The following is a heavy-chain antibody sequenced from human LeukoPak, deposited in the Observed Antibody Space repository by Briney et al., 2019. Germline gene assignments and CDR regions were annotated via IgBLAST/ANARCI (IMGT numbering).Heavy chain of an antibody. CDR2: INPNSGGT. Sequence: GASVKVSCKASGYTFTGYYMHWVRQAPGQGLEWMGWINPNSGGTNYAQKFQGRVTMTRDTSISTAYMELSRLRSDDTAVYYCARDVREWLVNNWFDPWGQGTLVTVSS. CDR1: GYTFTGYY. D-gene: IGHD6-19*01. J-gene: IGHJ5*02. V-gene: IGHV1-2*02. CDR3: ARDVREWLVNNWFDP.